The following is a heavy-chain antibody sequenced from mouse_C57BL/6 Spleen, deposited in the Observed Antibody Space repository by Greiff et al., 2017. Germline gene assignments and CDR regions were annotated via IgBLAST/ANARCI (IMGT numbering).Heavy chain of an antibody. CDR2: ISRGSSTI. CDR1: GFTFSDYG. D-gene: IGHD2-2*01. Sequence: EVQGVESGGGLVKPGGSLKLSCAASGFTFSDYGMHWVRQAPEKGLEWVAYISRGSSTIYYADTVKGRFTISRDNAKNTLFLQMTSLRSEDTAMYYCARRLGAYWGQGTLVTVSA. CDR3: ARRLGAY. V-gene: IGHV5-17*01. J-gene: IGHJ3*01.